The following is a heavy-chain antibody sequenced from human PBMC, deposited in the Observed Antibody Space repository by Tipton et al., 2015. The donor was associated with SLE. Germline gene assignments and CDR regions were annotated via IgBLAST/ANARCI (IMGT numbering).Heavy chain of an antibody. Sequence: TLSLTCTVSGGSFNTYYWTWIRQAPGKGLEWIGYINYNGDTNYNPSLRSRVTMSVDTSKNQFSLKLSSVTAADTAMYYCARERDYYGSGSFVDYWGQGTPVTVSS. J-gene: IGHJ4*02. D-gene: IGHD3-10*01. CDR3: ARERDYYGSGSFVDY. V-gene: IGHV4-59*01. CDR1: GGSFNTYY. CDR2: INYNGDT.